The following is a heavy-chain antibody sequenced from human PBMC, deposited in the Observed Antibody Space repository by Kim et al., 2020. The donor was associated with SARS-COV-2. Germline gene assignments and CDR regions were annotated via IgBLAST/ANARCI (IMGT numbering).Heavy chain of an antibody. J-gene: IGHJ4*02. CDR2: IYYSGST. V-gene: IGHV4-39*01. CDR1: GGSISSSSYY. CDR3: ARNKVPRY. Sequence: SETLSLTCTVSGGSISSSSYYWGWIRQPPGKGLEWIGSIYYSGSTYYNPSLKSRVTISVDTSKNQFSLKLSSVTAADTAVYYCARNKVPRYWGQGTLVTVSS.